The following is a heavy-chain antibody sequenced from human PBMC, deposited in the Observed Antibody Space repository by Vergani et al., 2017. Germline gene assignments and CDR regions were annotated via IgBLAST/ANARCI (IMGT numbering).Heavy chain of an antibody. V-gene: IGHV1-2*04. D-gene: IGHD5-12*01. CDR3: ATRYSGYDGGLDY. J-gene: IGHJ4*02. CDR1: GYTFTGYY. Sequence: QVQLVQSGAEVKKPGASVKVSCKASGYTFTGYYMHWVRQAPGQGREWMGWINPNSGGTNYAQKFQGWVTMTRDTSISSAYMELSRLSSDDTVLYYCATRYSGYDGGLDYWGQGTLVTVSS. CDR2: INPNSGGT.